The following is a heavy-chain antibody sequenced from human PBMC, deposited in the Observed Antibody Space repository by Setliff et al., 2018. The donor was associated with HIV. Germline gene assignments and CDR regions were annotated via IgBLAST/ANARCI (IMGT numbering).Heavy chain of an antibody. D-gene: IGHD1-1*01. V-gene: IGHV1-18*01. CDR1: GYTFTSYG. CDR2: ISAYNGNT. Sequence: ASVKVSCKASGYTFTSYGIGWVRQAPGQGLEWMGWISAYNGNTNYAQTLQGRVTMTTDTSTSTAYMELRSLRSDDTALYYCARDGFVDRATGTTHLDSWGQGTLVTVSS. CDR3: ARDGFVDRATGTTHLDS. J-gene: IGHJ4*02.